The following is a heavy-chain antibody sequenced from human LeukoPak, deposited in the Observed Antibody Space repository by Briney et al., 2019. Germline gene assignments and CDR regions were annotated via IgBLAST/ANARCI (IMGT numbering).Heavy chain of an antibody. V-gene: IGHV3-23*01. J-gene: IGHJ4*02. CDR1: GFRFNNFA. Sequence: PGGSLRLSCAASGFRFNNFAMSWVRQAPGKGLEWVSTIRGSGIGTFFADSVRGRFSISRDNSKNTLSLQMSSLRVDDTAVYFCAKEASNSGSFDGWGQGTLVTVSS. CDR3: AKEASNSGSFDG. CDR2: IRGSGIGT. D-gene: IGHD3-10*01.